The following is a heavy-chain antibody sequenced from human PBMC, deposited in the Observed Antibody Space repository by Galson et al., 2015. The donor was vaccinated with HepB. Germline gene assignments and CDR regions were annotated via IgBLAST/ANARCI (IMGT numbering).Heavy chain of an antibody. J-gene: IGHJ4*02. V-gene: IGHV4-34*01. CDR1: GGSFSGYY. CDR3: ALRRRGLVRGYVFDY. D-gene: IGHD3-10*01. Sequence: TLSLTCAVYGGSFSGYYWSWIRQPPGKGLEWIGEINHSGSTNYNPSLKSRVTISVDTSKNQFSLKLSSVTAADTAVYYCALRRRGLVRGYVFDYWGQGTLVTVSS. CDR2: INHSGST.